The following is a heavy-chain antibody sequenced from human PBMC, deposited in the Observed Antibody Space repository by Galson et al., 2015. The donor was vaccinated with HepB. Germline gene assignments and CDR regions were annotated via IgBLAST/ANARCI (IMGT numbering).Heavy chain of an antibody. J-gene: IGHJ4*02. D-gene: IGHD5-12*01. CDR3: ARERYSGYDLRRSYFDY. CDR1: GYTFTSYG. Sequence: QSGAEVKKPGASVKVSCKASGYTFTSYGISWVRQAPGQGLEWMGWISAYNGNTNYAQKLQGRVTMTTDTSTSTAYRELRSLRSDDTAVYYCARERYSGYDLRRSYFDYWCQGTLVTVSS. V-gene: IGHV1-18*01. CDR2: ISAYNGNT.